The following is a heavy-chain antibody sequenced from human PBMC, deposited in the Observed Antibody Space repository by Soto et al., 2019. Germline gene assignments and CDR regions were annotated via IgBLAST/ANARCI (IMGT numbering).Heavy chain of an antibody. J-gene: IGHJ4*02. CDR3: AKRITGSLYFDY. CDR2: IIPIFGTA. V-gene: IGHV1-69*06. Sequence: SVKVACKAAGGTFSSYAISWVRQAPGQGLEWMGGIIPIFGTANYAQKFQGRVTITADKSTSTAYMELSSLRSEDTAVYYCAKRITGSLYFDYWGQGTLVTVSS. D-gene: IGHD1-20*01. CDR1: GGTFSSYA.